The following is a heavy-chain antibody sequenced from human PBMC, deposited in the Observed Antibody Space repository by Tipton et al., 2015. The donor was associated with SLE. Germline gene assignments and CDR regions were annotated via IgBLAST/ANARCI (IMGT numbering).Heavy chain of an antibody. CDR2: IYYSGST. CDR3: ARQHDTRGYYYI. D-gene: IGHD3-22*01. V-gene: IGHV4-39*01. Sequence: TLSLTCTVSGGSISSSSYYWGWIRQPPGKGLEWIGSIYYSGSTYYNPSLKSRVTISVDTSKNQFSLKLSSVTAADTAVYHCARQHDTRGYYYIWGQGTLVTVSS. J-gene: IGHJ4*02. CDR1: GGSISSSSYY.